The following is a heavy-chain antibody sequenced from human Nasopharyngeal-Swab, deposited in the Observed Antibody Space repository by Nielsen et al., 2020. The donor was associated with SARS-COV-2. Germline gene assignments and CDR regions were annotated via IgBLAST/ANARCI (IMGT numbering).Heavy chain of an antibody. CDR1: GYTFTSYD. CDR2: ISAYNGNT. V-gene: IGHV1-18*01. CDR3: ARAKGYDILTGYYISYYYYYMDV. Sequence: ASVKVSCKASGYTFTSYDISWVRQAPGQGLEWMGWISAYNGNTNYAQKLQGRVTMTTDTSTSTAYMELRSLRSDDTAVYYCARAKGYDILTGYYISYYYYYMDVWGKGTTVTVSS. D-gene: IGHD3-9*01. J-gene: IGHJ6*03.